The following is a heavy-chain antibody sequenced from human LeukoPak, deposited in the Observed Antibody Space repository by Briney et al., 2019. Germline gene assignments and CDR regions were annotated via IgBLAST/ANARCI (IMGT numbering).Heavy chain of an antibody. CDR1: GGSFSGYY. Sequence: SETLSLTCAVYGGSFSGYYWSWIRQPPGKGLEWSGEINHSGSTNYNPSLKSRVTISVDTSKNQFSLKLSSVTAADTAVYYCARATYQYSSSDFDYWGQGTLVTVSS. V-gene: IGHV4-34*01. J-gene: IGHJ4*02. D-gene: IGHD6-6*01. CDR2: INHSGST. CDR3: ARATYQYSSSDFDY.